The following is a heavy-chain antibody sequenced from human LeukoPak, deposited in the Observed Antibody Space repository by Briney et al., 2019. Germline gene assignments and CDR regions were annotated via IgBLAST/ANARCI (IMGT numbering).Heavy chain of an antibody. CDR2: IYSGGST. Sequence: GGSLRLSSAASGFTFSDYYMSWIRRAPGKGLEWVSVIYSGGSTYYADSVKGRFTISRDNSKNTLYLQMNSLRAEDTAVYYCAKDSDPYHSYPDYWGQGTLVTVSS. CDR1: GFTFSDYY. D-gene: IGHD5-18*01. J-gene: IGHJ4*02. CDR3: AKDSDPYHSYPDY. V-gene: IGHV3-66*02.